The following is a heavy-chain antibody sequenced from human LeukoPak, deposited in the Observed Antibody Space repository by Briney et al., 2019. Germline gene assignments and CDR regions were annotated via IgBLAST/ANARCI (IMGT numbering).Heavy chain of an antibody. V-gene: IGHV1-69*02. D-gene: IGHD5-18*01. J-gene: IGHJ4*02. CDR3: AGSRYSYGASFDY. CDR1: GGTFSSYT. CDR2: IVPILGIA. Sequence: ASVKVSFKSSGGTFSSYTFSWVRQAPGQGLEWMGRIVPILGIADYAQKFQGRVTITADKSTSTAYMEPSSLRSENTAVYYCAGSRYSYGASFDYWGQGNLGTVSS.